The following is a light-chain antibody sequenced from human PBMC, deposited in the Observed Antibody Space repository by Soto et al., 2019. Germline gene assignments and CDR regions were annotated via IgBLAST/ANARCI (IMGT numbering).Light chain of an antibody. CDR3: QQYNNWPPLT. J-gene: IGKJ4*01. Sequence: EIVMTQSPATLSVSPGARATLSCRASQSVSSNLAWYQQKPGQAPRLLIYGASTRATSIPARFSGSGSGTEFTLTISSLQSEDFAVYYCQQYNNWPPLTFGGGTKVEIK. V-gene: IGKV3-15*01. CDR1: QSVSSN. CDR2: GAS.